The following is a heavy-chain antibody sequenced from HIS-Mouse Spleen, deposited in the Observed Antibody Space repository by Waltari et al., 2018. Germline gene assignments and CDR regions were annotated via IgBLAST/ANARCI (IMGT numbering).Heavy chain of an antibody. CDR3: AREIPYSSSWYDWYFDL. CDR1: GGSISTSSSS. Sequence: QLQLQESGPGLVKPSETLSLTCTVSGGSISTSSSSWGWLCQPPGKGLEWIGSIYYSGSTYYNPSLKSRVTISVDTSKNQLSLKLSSVTAADTAVYYCAREIPYSSSWYDWYFDLWGRGTLVTVSS. J-gene: IGHJ2*01. CDR2: IYYSGST. D-gene: IGHD6-13*01. V-gene: IGHV4-39*07.